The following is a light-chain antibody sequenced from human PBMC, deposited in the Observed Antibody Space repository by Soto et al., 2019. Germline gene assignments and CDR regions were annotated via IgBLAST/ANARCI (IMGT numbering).Light chain of an antibody. CDR1: SSDVGGYNY. V-gene: IGLV2-14*01. CDR2: DVS. J-gene: IGLJ1*01. Sequence: QSALTQPASVSGSPGQSITISCTGTSSDVGGYNYVSWYQQHPGKAPKLMIYDVSNRPSGVSDRFSGSKSGNTASLTISGLQAEDETDYYCSSCGDNDIYVFGTGTKLTVL. CDR3: SSCGDNDIYV.